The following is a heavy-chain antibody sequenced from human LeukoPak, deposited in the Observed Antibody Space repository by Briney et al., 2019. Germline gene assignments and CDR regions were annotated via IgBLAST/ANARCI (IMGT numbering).Heavy chain of an antibody. CDR1: GFTFSSYW. J-gene: IGHJ6*03. CDR3: ARVRAAAGMYSYYYYYYYMDV. V-gene: IGHV3-74*01. CDR2: INSDGSST. D-gene: IGHD6-13*01. Sequence: GGSLRLSCAASGFTFSSYWMHWVRQAPGKGLVWVSRINSDGSSTSYADSVKGRFTISRDNAKNTLYLQMNSLRAEDTAVYYCARVRAAAGMYSYYYYYYYMDVWGKGTTVTVSS.